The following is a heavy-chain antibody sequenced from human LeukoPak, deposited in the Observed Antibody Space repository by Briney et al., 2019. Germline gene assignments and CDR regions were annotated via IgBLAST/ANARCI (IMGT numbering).Heavy chain of an antibody. CDR1: GFTFSSYS. V-gene: IGHV3-48*01. Sequence: GGSLRLSCAASGFTFSSYSMNWVRQAPGKGLEWVSYISSSSSTIYYVDSVKGRFTISRDNAKNSLYLQMNSLRAEDTAVYYCARDHSTYYYDSSGYSPTAPYNWFDPWGQGTLVTVSS. CDR3: ARDHSTYYYDSSGYSPTAPYNWFDP. CDR2: ISSSSSTI. J-gene: IGHJ5*02. D-gene: IGHD3-22*01.